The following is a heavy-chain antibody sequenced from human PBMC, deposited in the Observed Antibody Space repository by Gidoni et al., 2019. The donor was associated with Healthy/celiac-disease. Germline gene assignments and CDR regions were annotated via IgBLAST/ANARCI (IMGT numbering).Heavy chain of an antibody. J-gene: IGHJ5*02. V-gene: IGHV3-23*01. CDR1: GVTFSSYA. D-gene: IGHD6-13*01. CDR2: ISGSGGST. CDR3: AKGGIAAGGFDP. Sequence: EVQLLASGGGLVQPGGSLRLSCSASGVTFSSYAMSWVRQAPGKGLEWVSAISGSGGSTYYADYVKGRFTISRDNSKNKLYLQMNSLRAEDTAVYYCAKGGIAAGGFDPWGQGTLVTVSS.